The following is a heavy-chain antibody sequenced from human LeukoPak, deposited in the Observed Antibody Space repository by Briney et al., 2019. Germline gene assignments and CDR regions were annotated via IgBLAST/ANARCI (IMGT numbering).Heavy chain of an antibody. V-gene: IGHV1-18*01. CDR2: ISTFNGNT. CDR3: ARDSGTYYRVFDI. D-gene: IGHD1-26*01. CDR1: GYTFTHYG. J-gene: IGHJ3*02. Sequence: GASVKVSCKASGYTFTHYGVSWVRQAPGQGLEWMGWISTFNGNTNYSQKFQDKVTMTTDTSTSTAYVELGSLRSADTAVYYCARDSGTYYRVFDIWGQGTMVTVSS.